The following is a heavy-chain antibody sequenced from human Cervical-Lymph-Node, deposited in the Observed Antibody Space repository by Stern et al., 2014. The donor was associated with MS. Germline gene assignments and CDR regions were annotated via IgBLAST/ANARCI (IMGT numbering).Heavy chain of an antibody. CDR1: GYTFTSYW. CDR3: ARQRYFDY. V-gene: IGHV5-51*01. CDR2: IFPGGSDI. Sequence: EVQLVESGPEVKRPGESLKISCQASGYTFTSYWIGWVRQMPGTGLEWIAIIFPGGSDIRYSPSFQGQVTISADKSSSTAYLQWNTLKASDTAIYYCARQRYFDYWGQGTLVTVSS. J-gene: IGHJ4*02.